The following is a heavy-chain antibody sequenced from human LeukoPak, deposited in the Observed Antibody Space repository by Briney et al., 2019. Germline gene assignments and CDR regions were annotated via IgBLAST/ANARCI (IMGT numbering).Heavy chain of an antibody. CDR3: AKKISGYYFDY. J-gene: IGHJ4*02. Sequence: PGGSLRLSCAASGFTFSSYAMSWVRQAPGKGLEWVSAISGSGSYTYYADSVKGRFTISRDNSKSTLYLQMNSLRAEDTAVYYCAKKISGYYFDYWGQGTLVTVSS. CDR2: ISGSGSYT. D-gene: IGHD3-22*01. CDR1: GFTFSSYA. V-gene: IGHV3-23*01.